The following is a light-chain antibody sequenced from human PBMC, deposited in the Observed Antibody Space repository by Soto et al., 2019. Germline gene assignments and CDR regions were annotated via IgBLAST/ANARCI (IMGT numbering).Light chain of an antibody. V-gene: IGLV1-44*01. J-gene: IGLJ2*01. CDR2: SSY. CDR1: SSNIGRNA. CDR3: AVWDDSLNAVV. Sequence: QSVLTQPPSASGTPGQSVTISCSGSSSNIGRNAVNWYQQLPGTAPKLLIYSSYQRPSGVPDRFSGSKSGTSGSLATRGLQSEDEATYHCAVWDDSLNAVVFGGGTQLTVL.